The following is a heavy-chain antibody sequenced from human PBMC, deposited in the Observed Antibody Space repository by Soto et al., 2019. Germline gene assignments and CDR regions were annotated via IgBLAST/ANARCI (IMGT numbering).Heavy chain of an antibody. V-gene: IGHV4-39*07. J-gene: IGHJ4*02. D-gene: IGHD5-12*01. CDR2: IYYSGST. CDR3: ARYIVATCSFDY. CDR1: GGSISSSSYY. Sequence: PSETLSLTCTVSGGSISSSSYYWGWIRQPPGKGLEWIGSIYYSGSTYYNPSLKSRVTISEDTSKNQFSLKLSSVTAADTAVYYCARYIVATCSFDYWGQGTLVTVSS.